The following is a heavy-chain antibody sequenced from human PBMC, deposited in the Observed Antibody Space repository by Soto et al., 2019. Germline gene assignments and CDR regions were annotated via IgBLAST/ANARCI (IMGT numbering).Heavy chain of an antibody. J-gene: IGHJ5*02. D-gene: IGHD3-3*01. V-gene: IGHV4-4*07. CDR1: GGSMSSYY. CDR3: ARGQRFSDWFDP. Sequence: SDTLSLTCTFSGGSMSSYYWTWMRQLAGKGLERIGRVYSSGGTHYNPSLKSRVTISLDTSKNQFSLRLLSVTDADTAVYYCARGQRFSDWFDPWGQGTLVTV. CDR2: VYSSGGT.